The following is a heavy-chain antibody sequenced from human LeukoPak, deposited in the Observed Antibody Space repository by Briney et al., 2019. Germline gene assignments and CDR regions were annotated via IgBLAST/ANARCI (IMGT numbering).Heavy chain of an antibody. CDR2: IYSGGST. Sequence: PGGSLRLSCAASGFTVSSNYMSWVRQAPGKGLEWVSVIYSGGSTYYADSVKGRFTISRDNSKNTLYLQMNSLRAEDTAVYYCARDYYDSSEGWYWYFDLWGRRTLVTVSS. CDR1: GFTVSSNY. J-gene: IGHJ2*01. CDR3: ARDYYDSSEGWYWYFDL. V-gene: IGHV3-66*01. D-gene: IGHD3-22*01.